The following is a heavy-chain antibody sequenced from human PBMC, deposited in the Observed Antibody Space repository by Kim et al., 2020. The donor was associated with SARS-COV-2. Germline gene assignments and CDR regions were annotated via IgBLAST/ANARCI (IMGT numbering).Heavy chain of an antibody. Sequence: GGSLRLSCAASGFTFSSYAMHWVRQAPGKGLEWVAVISYDGSNKYYADSVKGRFTISRDNSKNTLYLQMNSLRAEDTAVYYCAREQWLVPFDYWGQGTLVTVSS. CDR2: ISYDGSNK. CDR3: AREQWLVPFDY. V-gene: IGHV3-30*04. CDR1: GFTFSSYA. J-gene: IGHJ4*02. D-gene: IGHD6-19*01.